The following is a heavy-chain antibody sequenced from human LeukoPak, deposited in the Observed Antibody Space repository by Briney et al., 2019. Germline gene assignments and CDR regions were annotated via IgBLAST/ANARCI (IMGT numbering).Heavy chain of an antibody. D-gene: IGHD3-9*01. CDR1: GYTFTSYG. J-gene: IGHJ4*02. V-gene: IGHV1-18*01. Sequence: GASVKVSCKASGYTFTSYGISWVRQAPGQGLEWMGWISAYNGNTNYAQKLQGRVNMTTDTSTSTAYMELRSLRSDDTAVYYCARWDYDILTGYTPTGYWGQGTLVTVSS. CDR2: ISAYNGNT. CDR3: ARWDYDILTGYTPTGY.